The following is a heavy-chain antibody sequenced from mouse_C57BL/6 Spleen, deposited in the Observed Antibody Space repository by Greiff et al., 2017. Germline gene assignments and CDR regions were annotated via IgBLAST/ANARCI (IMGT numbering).Heavy chain of an antibody. V-gene: IGHV14-4*01. CDR1: GFNIKDDY. J-gene: IGHJ1*03. Sequence: EVQLQQSGAELVRPGASVKLSCTASGFNIKDDYMHWVKQRPEQGLEWIGWIDPENGDTEYASKFPGEATITADTSSNTAYLQLSSLTSEDTAVYYCTTPGYFDVWGTGTTVTVSS. CDR3: TTPGYFDV. CDR2: IDPENGDT.